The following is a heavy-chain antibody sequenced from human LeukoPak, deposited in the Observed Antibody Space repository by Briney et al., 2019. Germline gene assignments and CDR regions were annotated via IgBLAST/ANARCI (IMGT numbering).Heavy chain of an antibody. J-gene: IGHJ4*02. CDR2: ISGSGGST. Sequence: GGSLRLSCAASGFTFSSYAMSWVRQAPGKGLEWVSAISGSGGSTYYADSVKGRFAISRDNSKTTLYRQMNSLRAEDTAVYYCAKLGGQQLTHFDYWGQGTLVTVSS. D-gene: IGHD6-13*01. CDR1: GFTFSSYA. CDR3: AKLGGQQLTHFDY. V-gene: IGHV3-23*01.